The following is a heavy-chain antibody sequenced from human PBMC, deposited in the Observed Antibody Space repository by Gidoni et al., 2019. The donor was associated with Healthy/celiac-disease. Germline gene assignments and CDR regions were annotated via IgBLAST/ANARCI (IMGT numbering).Heavy chain of an antibody. CDR3: AKIRMADAFDI. J-gene: IGHJ3*02. CDR2: ISYDGSNK. Sequence: QVQLVESGGGVVQPGRALRLSCAASGSTFSSYGMHWVRQAPGKGLEWVAVISYDGSNKYYADSVKGRFTIARDNSKITLYLQMNSLRAEDTAVYYCAKIRMADAFDIWGQGTMVTVSS. CDR1: GSTFSSYG. V-gene: IGHV3-30*18. D-gene: IGHD3-16*01.